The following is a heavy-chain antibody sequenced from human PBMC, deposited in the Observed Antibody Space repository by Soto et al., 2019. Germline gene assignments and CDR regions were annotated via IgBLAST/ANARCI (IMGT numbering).Heavy chain of an antibody. CDR2: ISAYNGNT. D-gene: IGHD3-3*01. CDR1: GYTFTSYG. Sequence: QVQLVQSGAEVKKPGASVKVSCKASGYTFTSYGISWVRQAPGQGLEWMGWISAYNGNTNYAQKLQGRVTMTTDTSTSTAYMELRSLRSDDTAVYYCARTAKTYFWSGATAWGYFDYWGQGTLVTVSS. J-gene: IGHJ4*02. V-gene: IGHV1-18*04. CDR3: ARTAKTYFWSGATAWGYFDY.